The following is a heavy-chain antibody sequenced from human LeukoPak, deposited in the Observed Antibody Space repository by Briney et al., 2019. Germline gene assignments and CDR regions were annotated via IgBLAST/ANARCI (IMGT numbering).Heavy chain of an antibody. CDR1: GFTFSAYG. CDR3: ATTGGSYATTFDY. D-gene: IGHD2-15*01. Sequence: GGSLRLSCAASGFTFSAYGMSWVRQSPRKGLEWVSGVSGADGTTYYADSVKGRFTISRDNSKSTLYLQMNSLRAEDTAVYYCATTGGSYATTFDYWGQGTLVTVSS. J-gene: IGHJ4*02. V-gene: IGHV3-23*01. CDR2: VSGADGTT.